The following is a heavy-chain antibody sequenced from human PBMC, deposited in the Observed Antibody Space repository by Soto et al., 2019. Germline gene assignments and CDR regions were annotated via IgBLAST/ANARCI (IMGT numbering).Heavy chain of an antibody. V-gene: IGHV4-34*01. J-gene: IGHJ4*02. CDR1: GGSFSGYY. Sequence: SETLSLTCAVYGGSFSGYYWSWIRQPPGKGLEWIGEINYSGSTNYNPSLKSRVTLSVDTSKNQFSLKLSSVTAEDTAVYYCARGLGYSYGCFDYWGQGTLVTVSS. D-gene: IGHD5-18*01. CDR2: INYSGST. CDR3: ARGLGYSYGCFDY.